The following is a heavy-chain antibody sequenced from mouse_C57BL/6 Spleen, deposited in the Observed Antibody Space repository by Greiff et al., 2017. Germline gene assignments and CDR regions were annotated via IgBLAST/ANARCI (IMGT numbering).Heavy chain of an antibody. CDR3: TRSITTLVAPFDD. CDR1: GYTFTDYE. V-gene: IGHV1-15*01. Sequence: VKLMESGAELVRPGASVTLSCKASGYTFTDYEMQWVKQTPVHGLEWIGAIDPETGGTAYNQKFKGKAILTADKSSSTAYMELRSLTSEDSAVYYCTRSITTLVAPFDDWGQGTTLTVSS. J-gene: IGHJ2*01. D-gene: IGHD1-1*01. CDR2: IDPETGGT.